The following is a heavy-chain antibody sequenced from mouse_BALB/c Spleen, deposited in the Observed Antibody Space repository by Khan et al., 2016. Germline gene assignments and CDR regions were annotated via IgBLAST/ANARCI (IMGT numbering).Heavy chain of an antibody. CDR1: GYTFTNYG. Sequence: QIQLVQSGPELKKPGETVKISCKASGYTFTNYGMNWVKQAPGKGLKWMGWINTYTGEPTYADDFKGRFDFSLETSARTAYLQINNLKNEDTATYFLARHYDYAPFAYWGQGTLVTVSA. D-gene: IGHD2-4*01. J-gene: IGHJ3*01. CDR3: ARHYDYAPFAY. CDR2: INTYTGEP. V-gene: IGHV9-3-1*01.